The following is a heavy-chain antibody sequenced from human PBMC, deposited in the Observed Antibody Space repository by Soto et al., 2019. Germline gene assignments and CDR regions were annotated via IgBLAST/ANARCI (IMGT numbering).Heavy chain of an antibody. CDR1: GGTFSSYA. CDR3: ARRFRYSYEQTYYYGMDV. D-gene: IGHD5-18*01. CDR2: IIPIFGTA. Sequence: QVQLVQSGAEVKKPGSSVKVSCKASGGTFSSYAISWVLQAPGQGLEWMGGIIPIFGTANYAQKFQGRVTITADESTSTAYMELSSLRSEDTAVYYCARRFRYSYEQTYYYGMDVWGQGTTVTVSS. J-gene: IGHJ6*02. V-gene: IGHV1-69*01.